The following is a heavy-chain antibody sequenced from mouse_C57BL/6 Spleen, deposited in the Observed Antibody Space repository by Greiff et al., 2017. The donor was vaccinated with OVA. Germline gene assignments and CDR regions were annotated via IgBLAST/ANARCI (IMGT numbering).Heavy chain of an antibody. CDR2: INPNNGGT. CDR3: ARNWEENFDV. D-gene: IGHD4-1*01. CDR1: GYTFTDYN. V-gene: IGHV1-22*01. J-gene: IGHJ1*03. Sequence: EVKLQESGPELVKPGASVKMSCKASGYTFTDYNMHWVKQSHGMSLEWIGYINPNNGGTSYNQKFKGKATLTVNKSSSTAYMELRSLTSEDSAVYYCARNWEENFDVWGTGTTVTVSS.